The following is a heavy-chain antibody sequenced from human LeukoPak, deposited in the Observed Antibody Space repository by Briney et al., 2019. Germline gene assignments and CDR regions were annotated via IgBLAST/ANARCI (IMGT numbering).Heavy chain of an antibody. CDR1: GFTFSSYW. Sequence: GGSLTLSCAASGFTFSSYWMHWVRQAPGKGLVWVGRINRDGSTTTYADSVKGRFTISRDNAKNTLYLQMNSLRAEDTAVFYCARAVAGPSHLDYWGQGTLVTVSS. J-gene: IGHJ4*02. CDR3: ARAVAGPSHLDY. CDR2: INRDGSTT. D-gene: IGHD6-19*01. V-gene: IGHV3-74*01.